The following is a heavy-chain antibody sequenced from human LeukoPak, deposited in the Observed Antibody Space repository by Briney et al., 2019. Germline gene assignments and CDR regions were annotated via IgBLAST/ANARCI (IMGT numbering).Heavy chain of an antibody. CDR3: AKGPSGRYYDSSGYLDY. J-gene: IGHJ4*02. D-gene: IGHD3-22*01. Sequence: TGGSLRLSCAASGFTFSSYWMHWVRQAPGKGLVWVSRINSDGSSTSYADSVKGRFTISRDNAKNTLYLQMNSLRAEDTAVYYCAKGPSGRYYDSSGYLDYWGQGTLVTVSS. CDR1: GFTFSSYW. V-gene: IGHV3-74*01. CDR2: INSDGSST.